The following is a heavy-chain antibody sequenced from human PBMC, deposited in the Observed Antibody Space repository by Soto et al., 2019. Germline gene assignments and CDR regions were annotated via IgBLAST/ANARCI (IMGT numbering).Heavy chain of an antibody. Sequence: GGSLRLSCAASGFTFSSYGMHWVRQAPGKGLEWVAVIWYDGSNKYYADSVKGRFTISRDNSKNTLYLQMNSLRAEDTAVYYCARDAVTTSDYYYNMDVWGKGTTVIVS. CDR2: IWYDGSNK. J-gene: IGHJ6*03. CDR3: ARDAVTTSDYYYNMDV. D-gene: IGHD4-17*01. V-gene: IGHV3-33*01. CDR1: GFTFSSYG.